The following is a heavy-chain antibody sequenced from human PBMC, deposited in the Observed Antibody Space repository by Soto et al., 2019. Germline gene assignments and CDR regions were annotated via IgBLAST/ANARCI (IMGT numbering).Heavy chain of an antibody. CDR1: GFTFGDYS. J-gene: IGHJ6*02. CDR3: SRDWARPSDYYYGMDV. Sequence: PGGSLRLSCTASGFTFGDYSMNWFRQAPGKGLEWVGFIKNRVNDGATIYAASVKGRFTISRDDSNSITYLQMDSLKTEDTAVYYCSRDWARPSDYYYGMDVWGQGTTVTVSS. CDR2: IKNRVNDGAT. V-gene: IGHV3-49*03. D-gene: IGHD3-16*01.